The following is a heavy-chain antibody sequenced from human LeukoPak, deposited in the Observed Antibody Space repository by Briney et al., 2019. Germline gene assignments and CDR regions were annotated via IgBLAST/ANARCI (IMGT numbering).Heavy chain of an antibody. CDR1: GGSISSYY. V-gene: IGHV4-59*08. D-gene: IGHD1-26*01. Sequence: PSETLSLTCTVSGGSISSYYWSWMRQPPGKGLEWIGHIYYSGSTNYNPSLKSRVTISIDTSKNQFSLKLTSVTAADTAVYYCARRVVGATSPFDYWGQGTPVTVSS. J-gene: IGHJ4*02. CDR3: ARRVVGATSPFDY. CDR2: IYYSGST.